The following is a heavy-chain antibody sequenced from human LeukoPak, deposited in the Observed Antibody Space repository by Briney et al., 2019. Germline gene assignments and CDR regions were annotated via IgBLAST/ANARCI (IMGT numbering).Heavy chain of an antibody. CDR3: ARVTPGYGGNADY. CDR2: FDPEDGET. V-gene: IGHV1-24*01. J-gene: IGHJ4*02. CDR1: GYTLTELS. Sequence: ASVKVSCKVSGYTLTELSMHWVRQAPGKELEWMGGFDPEDGETIYAQKFQGRVTMTEDTSTDTAYMELSSLRSDDTAVYYCARVTPGYGGNADYWGQGTLVTVSS. D-gene: IGHD4-23*01.